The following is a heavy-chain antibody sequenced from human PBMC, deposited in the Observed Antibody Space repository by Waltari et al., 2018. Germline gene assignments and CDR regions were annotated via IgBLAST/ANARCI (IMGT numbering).Heavy chain of an antibody. CDR3: ARDSGSYSDAFDI. J-gene: IGHJ3*02. D-gene: IGHD1-26*01. V-gene: IGHV3-48*03. CDR1: GFTFSSYE. Sequence: EVQLVESGGGLVQPGGSLRLSCADSGFTFSSYEMNWVLQAPGKGLEWVSYISSSGSTIYYADSVKGRFTISRDNAKNSLYLQMNSLRAEDTAVYYCARDSGSYSDAFDIWGQGTMVTVSS. CDR2: ISSSGSTI.